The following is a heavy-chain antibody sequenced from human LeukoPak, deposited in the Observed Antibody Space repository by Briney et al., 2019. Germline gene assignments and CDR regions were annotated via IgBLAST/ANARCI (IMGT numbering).Heavy chain of an antibody. CDR2: IKSKTDGGTT. CDR1: GFTVSSNY. Sequence: PGGSLRLSCAASGFTVSSNYMGWVRQAPGKGLEWVGRIKSKTDGGTTDYAAPVKGRFTISRDDSKNTLYLQMNSLKTEDTAVYYCTTDRTYYDFWSGLWDWFDPWGQGTLVTVSS. J-gene: IGHJ5*02. D-gene: IGHD3-3*01. V-gene: IGHV3-15*01. CDR3: TTDRTYYDFWSGLWDWFDP.